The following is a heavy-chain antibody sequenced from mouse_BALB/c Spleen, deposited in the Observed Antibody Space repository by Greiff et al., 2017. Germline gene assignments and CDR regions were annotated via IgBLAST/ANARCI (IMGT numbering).Heavy chain of an antibody. CDR1: GFTFSSFG. J-gene: IGHJ2*01. D-gene: IGHD2-1*01. CDR2: ISSGSSTI. V-gene: IGHV5-17*02. Sequence: EVQVVESGGGLVQPGGSRKLSCAASGFTFSSFGMHWVRQAPEKGLEWVAYISSGSSTIYYADTVKGRFTISRDNPKNTLFLQMTSLRSEDTAMYYCARGDGNPYYFDYWGQGTTLTVSS. CDR3: ARGDGNPYYFDY.